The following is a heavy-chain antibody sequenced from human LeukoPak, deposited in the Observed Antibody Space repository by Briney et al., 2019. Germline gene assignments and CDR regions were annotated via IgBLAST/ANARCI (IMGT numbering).Heavy chain of an antibody. CDR3: ARDPASGTLEDSSFDY. V-gene: IGHV3-21*04. CDR2: ISTSSSYI. Sequence: GGSLRLSCAASGFTFSSYSMNWVRQAPGRGLEWVSSISTSSSYIYYADSVKGRFTISRDNAKNSLYLQMNSLRAEDTAVYYCARDPASGTLEDSSFDYWGQGTLVTVSS. CDR1: GFTFSSYS. J-gene: IGHJ4*02. D-gene: IGHD1-1*01.